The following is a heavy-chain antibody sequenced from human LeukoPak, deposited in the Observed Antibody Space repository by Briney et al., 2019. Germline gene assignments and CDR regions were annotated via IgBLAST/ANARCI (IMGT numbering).Heavy chain of an antibody. D-gene: IGHD6-19*01. J-gene: IGHJ4*02. CDR2: IRFDGSNE. Sequence: GGSLRLSCAASGFTFSTFGMHWVRQAPGKGLEWVAFIRFDGSNENYADSVKGRFTISRDNSKNTLYLQMNSLRAEDTAVYYCAKVISSGFWNYFDYWGQGTLVTVSS. CDR3: AKVISSGFWNYFDY. V-gene: IGHV3-30*02. CDR1: GFTFSTFG.